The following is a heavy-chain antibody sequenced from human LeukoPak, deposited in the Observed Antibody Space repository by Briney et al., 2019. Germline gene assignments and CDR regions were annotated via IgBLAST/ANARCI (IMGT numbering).Heavy chain of an antibody. V-gene: IGHV3-15*01. CDR2: IKTKTDGGTT. CDR3: TTDGAYYYDSSGYTGDP. CDR1: GFSITKYW. J-gene: IGHJ5*02. D-gene: IGHD3-22*01. Sequence: GGSLRLSCAAPGFSITKYWMSWVRQAPGKGLEWVGRIKTKTDGGTTDYAAPVKGRFTISRDDSKNTLYLQMNSLKTEDTAVYYCTTDGAYYYDSSGYTGDPWGQGTLVTVSS.